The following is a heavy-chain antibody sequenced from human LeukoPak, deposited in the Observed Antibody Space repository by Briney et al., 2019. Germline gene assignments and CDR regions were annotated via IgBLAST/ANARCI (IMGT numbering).Heavy chain of an antibody. CDR1: GFTVSSNY. J-gene: IGHJ4*02. D-gene: IGHD3-3*01. CDR3: ARSSSYDFWSGYYLPCDY. CDR2: LSSGGDA. Sequence: PGVSLRLSCAASGFTVSSNYMSRDRQAPGKGLEWVFVLSSGGDAYYADTVKGRFTISRDNAKNSLYLQMNSLRAEDTAVYYCARSSSYDFWSGYYLPCDYWCQGTLVTVSS. V-gene: IGHV3-53*01.